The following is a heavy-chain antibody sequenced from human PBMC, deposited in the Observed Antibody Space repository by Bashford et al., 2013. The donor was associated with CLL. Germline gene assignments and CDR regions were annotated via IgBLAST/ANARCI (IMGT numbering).Heavy chain of an antibody. CDR2: IIPIFGTA. J-gene: IGHJ6*02. V-gene: IGHV1-69*05. CDR3: AKNFYVVSTGQNYYSMEV. D-gene: IGHD3-9*01. Sequence: SVKVSCKASGGTFSSYAISWVRQAPGQGLEWMGGIIPIFGTANYAQKFQGRLTISRDNSRNTVYLQMNSLRTEDTAVYYCAKNFYVVSTGQNYYSMEVWGQGTTVTVSS. CDR1: GGTFSSYA.